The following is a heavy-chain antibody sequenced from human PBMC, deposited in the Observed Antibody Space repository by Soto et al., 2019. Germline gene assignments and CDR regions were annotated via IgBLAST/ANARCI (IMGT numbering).Heavy chain of an antibody. D-gene: IGHD6-6*01. Sequence: ASVKVSCKASGYTFTSYGISWVRQAPGQGLEWMGWISAYNGNTNYAQKLQGRVTMTTDTSTSTAYMELRSLRSDDTAVYYCARRLPREYSSSSADSWFDPWGQGTLVTVSS. J-gene: IGHJ5*02. CDR2: ISAYNGNT. V-gene: IGHV1-18*01. CDR3: ARRLPREYSSSSADSWFDP. CDR1: GYTFTSYG.